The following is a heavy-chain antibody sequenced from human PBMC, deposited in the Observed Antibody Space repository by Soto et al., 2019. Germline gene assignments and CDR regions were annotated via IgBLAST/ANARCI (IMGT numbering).Heavy chain of an antibody. J-gene: IGHJ6*02. V-gene: IGHV3-30*18. CDR3: AKVIAAAGTGYYYYGMDV. Sequence: GGSLRLSCAASGFTFSSYGMHWVRQAPGKGLEWVAVISYDGSNKYYADSVKGRFTISRDNSKNTLYLQMNSLRAEDTAVYYCAKVIAAAGTGYYYYGMDVWRQGTTVTVSS. CDR1: GFTFSSYG. CDR2: ISYDGSNK. D-gene: IGHD6-13*01.